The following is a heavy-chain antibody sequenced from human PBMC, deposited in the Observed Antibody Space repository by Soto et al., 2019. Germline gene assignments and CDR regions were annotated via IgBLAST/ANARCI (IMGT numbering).Heavy chain of an antibody. J-gene: IGHJ6*02. CDR2: MNPNSGNT. CDR1: GYTFTSYD. CDR3: ARGGGLRFLETPFYYYGMDV. V-gene: IGHV1-8*01. Sequence: ASVKVSGKASGYTFTSYDINWVRQATGQGLEWMGWMNPNSGNTGYAQKFQGRVTMTRNTSISTAYMELSSLRSEDTAVYYCARGGGLRFLETPFYYYGMDVWGQGTTVTVS. D-gene: IGHD3-3*01.